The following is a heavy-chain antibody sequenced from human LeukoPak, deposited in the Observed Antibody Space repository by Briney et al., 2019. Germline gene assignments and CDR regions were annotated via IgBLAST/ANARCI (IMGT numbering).Heavy chain of an antibody. V-gene: IGHV6-1*01. CDR2: TYYRSKWYY. CDR1: GDSVSGNRAT. Sequence: SQTLSLTCAISGDSVSGNRATWNWLRQSPSRGLEWLGRTYYRSKWYYDYSVAVKSRVTINPDTSKNQFSLQLSSVTPEDTAVYYCVRDPVGGSTIFDCWGQGTLVTVSS. CDR3: VRDPVGGSTIFDC. J-gene: IGHJ4*02. D-gene: IGHD1-26*01.